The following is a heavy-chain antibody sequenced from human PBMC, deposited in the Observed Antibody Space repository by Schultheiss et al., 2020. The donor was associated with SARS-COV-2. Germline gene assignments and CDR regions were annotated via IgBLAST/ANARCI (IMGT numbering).Heavy chain of an antibody. D-gene: IGHD5-18*01. Sequence: ASVKVSCKASGGTFSSYAISWVRQAPGQGLEWMGWINPYSGGTNYAQKFQGRVTMTRDTSTSTVYMELSSLRSDDTAVYYCARGRVQLWLLANWGQGTLVTVSS. V-gene: IGHV1-2*02. J-gene: IGHJ4*02. CDR3: ARGRVQLWLLAN. CDR2: INPYSGGT. CDR1: GGTFSSYA.